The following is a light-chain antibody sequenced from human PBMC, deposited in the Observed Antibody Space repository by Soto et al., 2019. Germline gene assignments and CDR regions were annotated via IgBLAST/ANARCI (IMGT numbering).Light chain of an antibody. CDR1: SSNIGAGFD. CDR2: GNS. CDR3: SSYTTRITLI. Sequence: QSVLTQPPSVSGAPGQRVTISCTGSSSNIGAGFDVHWYHQIAGTAPKLLIYGNSNRPSGVPDRFSGSKSGTSASLAINGLQAEDEADYYCSSYTTRITLIFGGGTKVTVL. J-gene: IGLJ2*01. V-gene: IGLV1-40*01.